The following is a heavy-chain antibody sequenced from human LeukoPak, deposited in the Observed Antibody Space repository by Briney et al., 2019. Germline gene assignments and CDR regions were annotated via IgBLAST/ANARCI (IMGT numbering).Heavy chain of an antibody. D-gene: IGHD2-15*01. CDR1: GFTFSSYS. V-gene: IGHV3-21*01. J-gene: IGHJ4*02. CDR2: ISSSSSYI. CDR3: VRDLDDGVCSGGSCYSAIGFDY. Sequence: GGSLRLSCAASGFTFSSYSMNWVRQAPGKGLEWVSSISSSSSYIYYADSVKGRFTISRDNAKNSLYLQMNSLRAEDTAVYYCVRDLDDGVCSGGSCYSAIGFDYWGQGTLVTVSS.